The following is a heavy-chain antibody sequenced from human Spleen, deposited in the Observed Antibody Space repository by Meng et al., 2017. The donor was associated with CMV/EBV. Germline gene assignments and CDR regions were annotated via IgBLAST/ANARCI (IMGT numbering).Heavy chain of an antibody. CDR1: GFRFSSYW. Sequence: GGSLRLSCAASGFRFSSYWMHWVRQAPGKGLVWVSRLNSDGSGTSSADSMKGRFTISRDNAKNTLYLQMNSLTAEDTAVYYCATEVVVDVNKYNYGMDVWSQGTTVTVSS. D-gene: IGHD2-15*01. J-gene: IGHJ6*02. CDR3: ATEVVVDVNKYNYGMDV. CDR2: LNSDGSGT. V-gene: IGHV3-74*01.